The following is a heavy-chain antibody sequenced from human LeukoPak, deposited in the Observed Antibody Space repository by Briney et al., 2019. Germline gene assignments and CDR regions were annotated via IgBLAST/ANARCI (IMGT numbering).Heavy chain of an antibody. CDR2: ISGSGGST. CDR3: AKEEGGYYDYVWGSYRYYAFDI. CDR1: GFTFSSYG. J-gene: IGHJ3*02. D-gene: IGHD3-16*02. V-gene: IGHV3-23*01. Sequence: PGGSLRLSCAASGFTFSSYGMSWVRQAPGKGLEWVSAISGSGGSTYYADSVKGRFTISRDNSKNTLYLQMNSLRAEDTAVYYCAKEEGGYYDYVWGSYRYYAFDIWGQGTMVTVSS.